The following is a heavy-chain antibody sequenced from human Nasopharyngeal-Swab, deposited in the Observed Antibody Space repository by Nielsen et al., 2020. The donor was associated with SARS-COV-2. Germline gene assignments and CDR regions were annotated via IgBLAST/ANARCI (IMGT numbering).Heavy chain of an antibody. Sequence: GGSLRLSCAASGLTFSSSAMHWVRQAPGKGLEWVAVISYDGSNKYYADSVKGRFTISRDNSKNTLYLQMNSLRAEDTAVYYCARVAGITMVRGVDYWGQGTLVTVSS. V-gene: IGHV3-30-3*01. CDR3: ARVAGITMVRGVDY. J-gene: IGHJ4*02. D-gene: IGHD3-10*01. CDR1: GLTFSSSA. CDR2: ISYDGSNK.